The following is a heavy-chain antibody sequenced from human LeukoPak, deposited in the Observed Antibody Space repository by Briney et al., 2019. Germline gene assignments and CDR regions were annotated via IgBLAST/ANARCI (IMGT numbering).Heavy chain of an antibody. J-gene: IGHJ5*02. Sequence: ASVKVSCKASGYTFTGYYMHWVRQAPGQGLEWMGWINPNSGGTNYAQKFQGRVTMTRDTSISTAYMELSRLRSDDTAVYYCARARLSGYCSSTSCVRWFDPWGQGTLVTVSS. V-gene: IGHV1-2*02. CDR3: ARARLSGYCSSTSCVRWFDP. CDR2: INPNSGGT. CDR1: GYTFTGYY. D-gene: IGHD2-2*01.